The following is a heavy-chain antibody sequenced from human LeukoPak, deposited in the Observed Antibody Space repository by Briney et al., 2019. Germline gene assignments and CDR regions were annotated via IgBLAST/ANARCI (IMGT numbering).Heavy chain of an antibody. CDR3: AISLTLMTTVASGPFDAFDI. D-gene: IGHD4-23*01. J-gene: IGHJ3*02. CDR2: INSNSGGT. CDR1: GYTFTSYG. Sequence: ASVKVSCKASGYTFTSYGISWVRQAPGQGLEWMGWINSNSGGTNYAQKFQGWVTMTRDTSISTAYMELSRLRSDDTAVYYCAISLTLMTTVASGPFDAFDIWGQGTMVTVSS. V-gene: IGHV1-2*04.